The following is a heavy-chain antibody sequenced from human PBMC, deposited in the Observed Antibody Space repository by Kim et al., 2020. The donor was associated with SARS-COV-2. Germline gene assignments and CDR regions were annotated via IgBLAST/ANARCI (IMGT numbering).Heavy chain of an antibody. CDR3: ATLYGSGSYHPY. J-gene: IGHJ4*02. D-gene: IGHD3-10*01. CDR2: INPGNGNT. V-gene: IGHV1-3*01. Sequence: ASVKVSCKASGYAFTSYTLHWVRQAPGQRLEWMGWINPGNGNTKYSQRFQGRLTITRDTSASTAYMELSSLRSEDTAVYYCATLYGSGSYHPYWGQGTLVTVSS. CDR1: GYAFTSYT.